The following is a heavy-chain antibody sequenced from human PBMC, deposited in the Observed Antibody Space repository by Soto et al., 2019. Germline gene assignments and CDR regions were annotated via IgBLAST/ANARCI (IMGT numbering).Heavy chain of an antibody. CDR3: ARVGEGRSNLHAFDS. CDR1: GGSISRTY. J-gene: IGHJ5*01. D-gene: IGHD4-4*01. Sequence: QVQLQESGPGLVKPSETLSLTCTVSGGSISRTYWSWIRQPPGKGLEWSGYSYYSGSSNYTSSLKCQVTISADTSKNQSSLKMGSLTAADTAIYYCARVGEGRSNLHAFDSWGQGTLVTVSS. V-gene: IGHV4-59*01. CDR2: SYYSGSS.